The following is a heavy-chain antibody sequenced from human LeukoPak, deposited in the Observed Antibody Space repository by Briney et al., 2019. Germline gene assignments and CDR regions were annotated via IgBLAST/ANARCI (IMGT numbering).Heavy chain of an antibody. Sequence: GGSLRLSCAASGFTFSSYAMHWVRQAPGKGLEWVAVISYDGSNKYYADSVKGRFTISRGNSKNTLYLQMNSLRAEDTAVYYCARDIWFGELFPLDYWGQGTLVTVSS. D-gene: IGHD3-10*01. J-gene: IGHJ4*02. CDR1: GFTFSSYA. CDR2: ISYDGSNK. V-gene: IGHV3-30-3*01. CDR3: ARDIWFGELFPLDY.